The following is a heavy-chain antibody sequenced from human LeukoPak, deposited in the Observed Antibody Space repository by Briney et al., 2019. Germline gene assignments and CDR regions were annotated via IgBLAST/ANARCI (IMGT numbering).Heavy chain of an antibody. CDR2: ICSSSSYT. D-gene: IGHD3-10*01. CDR1: GFTFSDYY. CDR3: ARDTPTVRGVIHYYYYYGMDV. Sequence: GGSLRLSRAASGFTFSDYYMRWIRQAPGKGLEWVSYICSSSSYTNYADSVKGRFTISRDNAKNSLYLQMNSLRAEDTAVYYCARDTPTVRGVIHYYYYYGMDVWGKGTTVTVSS. J-gene: IGHJ6*04. V-gene: IGHV3-11*06.